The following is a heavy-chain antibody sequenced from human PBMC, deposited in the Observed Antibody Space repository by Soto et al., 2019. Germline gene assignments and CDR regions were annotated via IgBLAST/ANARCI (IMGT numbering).Heavy chain of an antibody. Sequence: ESGGGLVKPGGSLRLSCAASGFTFSSYSMNWVRQAPGKGLEWVSSISSSSSYIYYADSVKGRFTISRDNAKNSLYLQMNSLRAEDTAVYYCARGLEIFGVVPNYYGMDVWGQGTTVTVSS. CDR1: GFTFSSYS. J-gene: IGHJ6*02. D-gene: IGHD3-3*01. CDR3: ARGLEIFGVVPNYYGMDV. V-gene: IGHV3-21*01. CDR2: ISSSSSYI.